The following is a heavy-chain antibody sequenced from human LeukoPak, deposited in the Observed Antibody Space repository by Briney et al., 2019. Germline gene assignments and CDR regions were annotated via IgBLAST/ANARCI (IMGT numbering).Heavy chain of an antibody. CDR1: GFTFSSYG. CDR2: IWYDGSNK. D-gene: IGHD2-15*01. V-gene: IGHV3-33*01. Sequence: GRSLRLSCAASGFTFSSYGMHWVRQAPGKGLEWVAVIWYDGSNKYYADSVKGRFTISRDNSKNTLYLQMNSLRAEDTAVYYCARDPGYCSGGSFEGPCAFDIWGQGTMVTVSS. J-gene: IGHJ3*02. CDR3: ARDPGYCSGGSFEGPCAFDI.